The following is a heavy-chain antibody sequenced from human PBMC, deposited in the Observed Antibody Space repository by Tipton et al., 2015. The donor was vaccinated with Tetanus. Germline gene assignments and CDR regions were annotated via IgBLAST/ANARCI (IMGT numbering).Heavy chain of an antibody. D-gene: IGHD2-21*01. CDR3: ARDRGDFIFYGMDV. Sequence: QLVQSGAELKKPGASVKVSCTASGYTFTGYYMYWVRQDPGHGREWVGWIDTNSGDTIYAQNFQGRVTMTRDTSISTVYMELCRLRSDDTAVYYCARDRGDFIFYGMDVWGPGTTVAVSS. J-gene: IGHJ6*02. CDR1: GYTFTGYY. CDR2: IDTNSGDT. V-gene: IGHV1-2*02.